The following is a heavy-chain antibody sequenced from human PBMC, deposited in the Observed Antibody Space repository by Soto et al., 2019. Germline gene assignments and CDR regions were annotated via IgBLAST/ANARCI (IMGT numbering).Heavy chain of an antibody. D-gene: IGHD6-19*01. CDR2: IHPNTGGT. CDR3: ASDFRTRGWFRQAGNFAMDV. Sequence: ASVKVSCKASGYPYTNSYMHWVRQAPGQGLEWMGWIHPNTGGTNYAQKFQGRVTLTRDTSVSTVYMELNRLTSDDTAIYFCASDFRTRGWFRQAGNFAMDVWGQGTTVTVSS. CDR1: GYPYTNSY. J-gene: IGHJ6*02. V-gene: IGHV1-2*02.